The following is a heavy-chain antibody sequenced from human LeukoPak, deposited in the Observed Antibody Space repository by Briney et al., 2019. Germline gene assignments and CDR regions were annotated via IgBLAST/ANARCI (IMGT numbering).Heavy chain of an antibody. V-gene: IGHV3-7*01. D-gene: IGHD3-22*01. J-gene: IGHJ2*01. Sequence: GGSLRLSCAASGFTFSSYWMSWVRQAPGKGLEWVANIKQDGSEKYYVDSVKGRFTISRDNAKNSLYLQMNSLRAEDTAVYYCARRKTMIRSWYFDLWGRGTLVTVSS. CDR1: GFTFSSYW. CDR2: IKQDGSEK. CDR3: ARRKTMIRSWYFDL.